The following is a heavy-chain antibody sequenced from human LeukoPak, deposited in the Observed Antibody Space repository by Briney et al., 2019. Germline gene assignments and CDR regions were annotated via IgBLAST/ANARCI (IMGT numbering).Heavy chain of an antibody. CDR2: IWYDGSNK. CDR3: ARGGYNWNYNANWFDP. V-gene: IGHV3-33*01. J-gene: IGHJ5*02. Sequence: GGSLRLSCAASGFTFSSYGMHWVRRAPGKGLEWVAVIWYDGSNKYYADSVKGRFTISRDNSKNTLYLQMNSLRAEDTAVYYCARGGYNWNYNANWFDPWGQGTLVTVSS. CDR1: GFTFSSYG. D-gene: IGHD1-7*01.